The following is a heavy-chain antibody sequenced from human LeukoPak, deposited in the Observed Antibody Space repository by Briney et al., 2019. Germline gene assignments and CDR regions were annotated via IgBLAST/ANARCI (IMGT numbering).Heavy chain of an antibody. CDR1: GGSISSSGYY. Sequence: PSETLSHTCTVSGGSISSSGYYWGWIRQPPGKGLEWIGNSYYSGSTYYNPSLKSRVTISVDTSKNQFSLKLTSGTAADTAVYYCARRYSSYEIDYWGQGTLVTVSS. CDR2: SYYSGST. D-gene: IGHD6-13*01. CDR3: ARRYSSYEIDY. J-gene: IGHJ4*02. V-gene: IGHV4-39*01.